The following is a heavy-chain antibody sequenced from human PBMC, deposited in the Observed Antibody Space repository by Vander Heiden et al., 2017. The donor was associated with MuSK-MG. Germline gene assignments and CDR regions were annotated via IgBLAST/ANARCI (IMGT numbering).Heavy chain of an antibody. CDR1: GYSISSGYY. J-gene: IGHJ4*02. D-gene: IGHD6-19*01. CDR3: ARSWGVAGDYFDY. Sequence: QVQLQESGPGLVKPSETLSLTGTLSGYSISSGYYWGWIRQPPGKGLEWIGSIYHSGSTYYNPSLKSRVTISVDTSKNQFSLKLSSVTAADTAVYYCARSWGVAGDYFDYWGQGTLVTVSS. V-gene: IGHV4-38-2*02. CDR2: IYHSGST.